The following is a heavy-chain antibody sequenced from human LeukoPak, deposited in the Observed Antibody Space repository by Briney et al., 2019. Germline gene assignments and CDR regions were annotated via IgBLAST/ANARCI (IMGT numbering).Heavy chain of an antibody. CDR1: GYTFTSYG. CDR3: ARTIRGYSYGSPVDY. Sequence: ASVKVSCKASGYTFTSYGISWVRQAPGQGLEWMGWISAYNGNTNYAQKLQGRVTMTTDTSTSTAYMELRSLRSDDTAVYYCARTIRGYSYGSPVDYWGQGTLVTVS. V-gene: IGHV1-18*04. J-gene: IGHJ4*02. D-gene: IGHD5-18*01. CDR2: ISAYNGNT.